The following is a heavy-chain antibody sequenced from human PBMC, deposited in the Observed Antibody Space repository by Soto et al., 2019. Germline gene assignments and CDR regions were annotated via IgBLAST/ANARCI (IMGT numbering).Heavy chain of an antibody. CDR1: GGSISSGDYY. CDR3: VLGAVAGNWFDP. J-gene: IGHJ5*02. D-gene: IGHD6-19*01. V-gene: IGHV4-30-4*01. CDR2: IYYSGST. Sequence: QVQLQESGPGLVKPSQTLSLTCPVSGGSISSGDYYWSWIRQPPGKGLEWIGYIYYSGSTYYNPSLKSRVTISVDTSKNPFSLKLSSVTAADTAVYDCVLGAVAGNWFDPWGQGTLVTVSS.